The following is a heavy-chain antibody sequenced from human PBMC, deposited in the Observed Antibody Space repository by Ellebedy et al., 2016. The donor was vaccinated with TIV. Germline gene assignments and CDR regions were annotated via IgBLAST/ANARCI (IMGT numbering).Heavy chain of an antibody. CDR1: GYIFTAYY. J-gene: IGHJ3*02. CDR2: INPSGGST. V-gene: IGHV1-46*03. D-gene: IGHD2-2*01. Sequence: ASVKVSXXASGYIFTAYYMHWVRQAPGQGLEWMGIINPSGGSTSYPQKFQGRVTMTRDTSTSTVYMEVSSLRSEDTAMYYCARIQGYCYTTSCYAGEIKDDAFDIWGQGTMVTVSS. CDR3: ARIQGYCYTTSCYAGEIKDDAFDI.